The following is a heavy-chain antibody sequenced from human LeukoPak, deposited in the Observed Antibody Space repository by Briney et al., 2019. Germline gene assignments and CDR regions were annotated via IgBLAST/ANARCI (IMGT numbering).Heavy chain of an antibody. CDR1: GGTFSSYA. D-gene: IGHD1-7*01. CDR3: ARAGGWNYVTEYYYMDV. Sequence: SVKVSCKASGGTFSSYAISWVRQAPGQGLEWMGGIIPIFGTANYAQKFQGRVTITPDESTSTAYMELSSLRSEDTAVYYCARAGGWNYVTEYYYMDVWGKGTTVTVSS. J-gene: IGHJ6*03. V-gene: IGHV1-69*01. CDR2: IIPIFGTA.